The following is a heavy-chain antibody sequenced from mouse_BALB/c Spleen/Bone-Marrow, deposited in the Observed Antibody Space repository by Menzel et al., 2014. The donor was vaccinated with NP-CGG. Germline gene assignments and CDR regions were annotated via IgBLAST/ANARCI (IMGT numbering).Heavy chain of an antibody. V-gene: IGHV2-5*01. CDR3: AKIGTTTGAMDY. Sequence: VQVVESGPGLVQPSQSLSITCTVSGFSLTSYGVHWVRQSPGKGLEWLGVIWRGGSTDYSAASMSRLSITKDNSKSQVFFKMNSLQADDTAIYYCAKIGTTTGAMDYWGQGTSVTVSS. D-gene: IGHD2-14*01. CDR1: GFSLTSYG. J-gene: IGHJ4*01. CDR2: IWRGGST.